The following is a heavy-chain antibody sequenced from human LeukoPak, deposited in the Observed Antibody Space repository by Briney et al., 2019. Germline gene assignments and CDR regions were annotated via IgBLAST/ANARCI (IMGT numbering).Heavy chain of an antibody. V-gene: IGHV4-34*01. D-gene: IGHD5-18*01. Sequence: PSETLSLTCAVYGGSFSGYYWSWIRQPPGKGLEWIGEINHSGSTNYNPSLKSRVTISVDTSKNQFSLKLSSVTAADTAVYYCARARGYSSSRFDYWGQGTLVTVSS. CDR2: INHSGST. CDR1: GGSFSGYY. CDR3: ARARGYSSSRFDY. J-gene: IGHJ4*02.